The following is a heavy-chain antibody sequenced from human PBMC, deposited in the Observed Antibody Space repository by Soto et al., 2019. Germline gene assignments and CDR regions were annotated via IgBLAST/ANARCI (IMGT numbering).Heavy chain of an antibody. CDR1: GDSVSSNSAA. Sequence: SQTLSLTCAISGDSVSSNSAAWNWIRQSPSRGLEWLGRTYYRSKWYNDYAVSVKSRITINPDTSKNQFSLQLNSVTPEDTAVYYCARGIAARSWSYYYSYMDVWGKGTTVTVSS. CDR2: TYYRSKWYN. V-gene: IGHV6-1*01. CDR3: ARGIAARSWSYYYSYMDV. D-gene: IGHD6-6*01. J-gene: IGHJ6*03.